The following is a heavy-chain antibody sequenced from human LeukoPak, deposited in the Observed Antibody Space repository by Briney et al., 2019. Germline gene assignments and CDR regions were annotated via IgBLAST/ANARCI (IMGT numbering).Heavy chain of an antibody. V-gene: IGHV4-4*07. CDR2: IYSSGST. CDR1: GGSINSYY. CDR3: ARGGKATVVTM. D-gene: IGHD4-23*01. Sequence: PSETLSLTCTVSGGSINSYYWSWIRQPAGKGLEWIGRIYSSGSTNYNPSLKSRVSISVDTSKNQSSLKLTSVTAADTAVYYCARGGKATVVTMWGQGILVTVSS. J-gene: IGHJ4*02.